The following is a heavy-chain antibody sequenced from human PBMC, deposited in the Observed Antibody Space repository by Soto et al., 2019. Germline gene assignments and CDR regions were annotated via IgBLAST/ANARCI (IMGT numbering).Heavy chain of an antibody. Sequence: SETLSLTCTVSGGSISSCGYYWSWIRQHPGKGLEWIGYIYYSGSTYYNPSLKSRVTISVDTSKNQFSLKLSSVTAADTAVYYCARERPDGARLDPWGQGTLVTVSS. CDR2: IYYSGST. CDR1: GGSISSCGYY. D-gene: IGHD6-6*01. J-gene: IGHJ5*02. CDR3: ARERPDGARLDP. V-gene: IGHV4-31*03.